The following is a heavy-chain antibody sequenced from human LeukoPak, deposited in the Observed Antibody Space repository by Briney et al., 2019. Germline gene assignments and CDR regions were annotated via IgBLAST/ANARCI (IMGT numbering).Heavy chain of an antibody. V-gene: IGHV4-39*01. CDR2: IYYSGST. CDR3: ARLTLEYYYYYMDV. CDR1: GGSISSSSYY. D-gene: IGHD1-1*01. Sequence: SETLSLTCTVSGGSISSSSYYWGWIRQPPGKGLEWIGSIYYSGSTYYNPSLKSRVTISVDTSKNQFSLKLSSVTAADTAVYYCARLTLEYYYYYMDVWGKGTTVTVSS. J-gene: IGHJ6*03.